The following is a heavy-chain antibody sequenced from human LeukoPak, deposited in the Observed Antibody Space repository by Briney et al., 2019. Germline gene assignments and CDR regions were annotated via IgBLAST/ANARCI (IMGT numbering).Heavy chain of an antibody. CDR1: GYTFTSYA. J-gene: IGHJ5*02. D-gene: IGHD5-18*01. CDR2: INAGNGNT. Sequence: GASVKLSCKASGYTFTSYAMHWVRQAPGQRLEWMGWINAGNGNTKYSQKFQGRVTITRDTSASTAYMELSSLRSEDTAVYYCAREYRGYSYGRNWFDPWGQGTLVTVSS. CDR3: AREYRGYSYGRNWFDP. V-gene: IGHV1-3*01.